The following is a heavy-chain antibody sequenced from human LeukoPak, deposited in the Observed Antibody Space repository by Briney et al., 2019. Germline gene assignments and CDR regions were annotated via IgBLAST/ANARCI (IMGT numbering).Heavy chain of an antibody. J-gene: IGHJ4*02. CDR2: ISSSSSST. D-gene: IGHD3-16*02. CDR3: ARGVRFRGGHRYASPDFDY. CDR1: GFTFSSFS. Sequence: TGGSLRLSSAASGFTFSSFSMNWVRQAPGKGLEWISYISSSSSSTYYADSVKGRFTISRDNAKNSLSLQMNSLRAEDTAVYYCARGVRFRGGHRYASPDFDYWGQGTLVTVSS. V-gene: IGHV3-48*04.